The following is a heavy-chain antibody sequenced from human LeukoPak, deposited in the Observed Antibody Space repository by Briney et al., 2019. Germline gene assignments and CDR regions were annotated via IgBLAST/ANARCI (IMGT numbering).Heavy chain of an antibody. CDR2: ISGSGGST. CDR3: AKLRSYYYYGMDV. J-gene: IGHJ6*04. CDR1: GFTFSSYA. Sequence: GGSLRLSCAASGFTFSSYAMSWVRQAPGKGLEWVSAISGSGGSTYYADSVKGRFTISRDNSKNTLYLQMNSLGAEDTAVYYCAKLRSYYYYGMDVWGKGTTVTVSS. V-gene: IGHV3-23*01.